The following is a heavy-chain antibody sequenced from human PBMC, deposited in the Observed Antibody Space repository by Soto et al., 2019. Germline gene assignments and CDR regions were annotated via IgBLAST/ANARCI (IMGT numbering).Heavy chain of an antibody. CDR1: GFTFSSYG. CDR2: ISYDGSNK. Sequence: PGGSLRLSCAASGFTFSSYGMHWVRQAPGKGLEWVAVISYDGSNKYYADSVKGRFTISRDNSKNTLYLRMNSLRAEDTAVYYCAAGSGSYYTLGYWGQGTLVTVSS. V-gene: IGHV3-30*03. CDR3: AAGSGSYYTLGY. D-gene: IGHD3-10*01. J-gene: IGHJ4*02.